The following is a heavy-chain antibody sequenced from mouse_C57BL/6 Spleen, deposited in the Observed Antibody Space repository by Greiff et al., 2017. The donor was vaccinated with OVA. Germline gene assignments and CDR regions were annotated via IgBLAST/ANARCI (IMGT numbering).Heavy chain of an antibody. CDR3: ATYGSSYAYYAMVY. CDR2: IHPNSGST. CDR1: GYTFTSYW. V-gene: IGHV1-64*01. J-gene: IGHJ4*01. Sequence: QVQLKQPGAELVKPGASVKLSCKASGYTFTSYWMHWVKQRPGQGLEWIGMIHPNSGSTNYNEKFKSKATLTVDKSSSTAYMQLSSLTSEDSAVYYCATYGSSYAYYAMVYWGQGTSVTVSS. D-gene: IGHD1-1*01.